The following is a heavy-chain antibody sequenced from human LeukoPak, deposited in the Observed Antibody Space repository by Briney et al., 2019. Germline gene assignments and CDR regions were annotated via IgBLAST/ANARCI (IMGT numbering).Heavy chain of an antibody. V-gene: IGHV4-34*01. CDR1: GGSFSGYY. CDR2: INHSGST. Sequence: SEILSLTCAVYGGSFSGYYWSWIRQPPGKGLEWIGEINHSGSTNYNPSLKSRVTISVDTSKNQFSLKLSSVTAADTAVYYCARTFNWNRFDYWGQGTLVTVSS. J-gene: IGHJ4*02. D-gene: IGHD1-20*01. CDR3: ARTFNWNRFDY.